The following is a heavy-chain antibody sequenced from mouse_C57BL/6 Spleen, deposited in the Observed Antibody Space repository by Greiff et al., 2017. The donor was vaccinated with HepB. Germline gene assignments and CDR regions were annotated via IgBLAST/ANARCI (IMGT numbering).Heavy chain of an antibody. Sequence: EVHLVESGPGMVKPSQSLSLTCTVTGYSITSGYDWHWIRHFPGNKLEWMGYISYSGSTNYNPSLKSRISITHDTSKNHFFLKLNSVTTEDTATYYCARFGYEYAMDYWGQGTSVTVSS. CDR2: ISYSGST. D-gene: IGHD2-2*01. CDR3: ARFGYEYAMDY. V-gene: IGHV3-1*01. CDR1: GYSITSGYD. J-gene: IGHJ4*01.